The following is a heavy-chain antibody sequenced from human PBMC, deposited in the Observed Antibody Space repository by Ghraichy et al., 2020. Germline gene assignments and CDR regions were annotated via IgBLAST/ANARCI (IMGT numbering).Heavy chain of an antibody. D-gene: IGHD5-12*01. J-gene: IGHJ4*02. CDR2: IYSANST. CDR3: ARSPDIVTTILACGGYFDS. Sequence: GGSLRLSCAASGFTVSSHYMSWVRQAPGKGLEWVSVIYSANSTYYADSVKGRFTIFRDTSQNTVSLQLNSLRAEDTAVYYCARSPDIVTTILACGGYFDSWGQGTLVTVSS. CDR1: GFTVSSHY. V-gene: IGHV3-66*01.